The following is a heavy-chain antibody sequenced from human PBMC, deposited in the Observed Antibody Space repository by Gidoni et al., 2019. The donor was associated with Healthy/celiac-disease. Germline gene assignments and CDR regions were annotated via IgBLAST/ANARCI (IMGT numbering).Heavy chain of an antibody. V-gene: IGHV3-23*01. Sequence: AISGSGGSTYYADSVKGRFTISRDNSKNTLYLQMNSLRAEDTAVYYCAKDWSTVTTAWFDYWGQGTLVTVSS. CDR3: AKDWSTVTTAWFDY. D-gene: IGHD4-4*01. J-gene: IGHJ4*02. CDR2: ISGSGGST.